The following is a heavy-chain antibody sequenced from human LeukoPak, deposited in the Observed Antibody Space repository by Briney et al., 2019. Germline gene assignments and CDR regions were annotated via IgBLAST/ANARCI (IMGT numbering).Heavy chain of an antibody. CDR3: ARGDGWFGELLNFDN. D-gene: IGHD3-10*01. CDR2: ISSSSSTI. V-gene: IGHV3-48*02. CDR1: GFTFRAYS. J-gene: IGHJ4*02. Sequence: GGSLRLSCAASGFTFRAYSMNWVRQAPGKGLEWASYISSSSSTIYYADSVKGRFTISRDNAKNSLYLQMNSLRDEDTAVYYCARGDGWFGELLNFDNWGQGTLVTVSS.